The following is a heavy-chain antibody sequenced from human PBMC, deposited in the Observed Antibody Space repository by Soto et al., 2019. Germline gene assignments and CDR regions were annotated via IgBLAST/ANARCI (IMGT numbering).Heavy chain of an antibody. J-gene: IGHJ5*02. V-gene: IGHV1-18*01. Sequence: ASVKVSCKDSGYTFTSYGISWVRQAPGQGLEWMGWISAYNGNTNYAQKLQGRVTMTTDTSTSTAYMELRSLRSDDTAVYYCARGIAAAGKGWFDPWGQGTLVTVSS. CDR3: ARGIAAAGKGWFDP. CDR1: GYTFTSYG. CDR2: ISAYNGNT. D-gene: IGHD6-13*01.